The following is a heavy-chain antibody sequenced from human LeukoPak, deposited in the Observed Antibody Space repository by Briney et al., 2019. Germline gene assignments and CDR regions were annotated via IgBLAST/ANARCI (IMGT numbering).Heavy chain of an antibody. D-gene: IGHD6-13*01. CDR1: GFTVSSNY. J-gene: IGHJ4*02. V-gene: IGHV3-21*01. CDR3: ARDKYSSSWYWY. Sequence: GGSLRLSCAASGFTVSSNYMSWVRQAPGKGLEWVSSISSSSSYIYYADSVKGRFTISRDNAKNSLYLQMNSLRAEDTAVYYCARDKYSSSWYWYWGQGTLVTVSS. CDR2: ISSSSSYI.